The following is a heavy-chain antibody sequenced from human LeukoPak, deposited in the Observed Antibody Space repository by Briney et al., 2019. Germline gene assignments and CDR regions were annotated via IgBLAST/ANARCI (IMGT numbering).Heavy chain of an antibody. CDR2: ISAYNGNT. V-gene: IGHV1-18*01. CDR3: ARVQPPPYLADCSGGSCPFGY. D-gene: IGHD2-15*01. Sequence: ASVKVSCKXSGYTFTSYGISWVRQAPGQGLEWMGWISAYNGNTNYSQKLQDRVTMTTDTSTSTAYMELRSLRSDDTAVYYCARVQPPPYLADCSGGSCPFGYWGQGTLVTVSS. J-gene: IGHJ4*02. CDR1: GYTFTSYG.